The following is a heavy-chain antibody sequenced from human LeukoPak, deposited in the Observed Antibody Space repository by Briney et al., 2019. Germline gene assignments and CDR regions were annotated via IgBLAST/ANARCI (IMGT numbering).Heavy chain of an antibody. Sequence: GGSLRLSCAASGFTFSSCAMSWVRQAPGKGLEWVSAISGSGGSTYYADSVKGRFTISRDNSKNTLYLQMNSLRAEDTAVYYCAKDVDLGVVPAALNWFDPWGQGTLVTVSS. V-gene: IGHV3-23*01. CDR3: AKDVDLGVVPAALNWFDP. J-gene: IGHJ5*02. CDR2: ISGSGGST. CDR1: GFTFSSCA. D-gene: IGHD2-2*01.